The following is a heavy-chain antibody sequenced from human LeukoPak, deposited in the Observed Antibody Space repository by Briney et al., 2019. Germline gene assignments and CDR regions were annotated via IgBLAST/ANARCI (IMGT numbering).Heavy chain of an antibody. J-gene: IGHJ6*04. CDR3: AKDWDRIYGMDV. CDR1: GFTFSSYG. V-gene: IGHV3-30*18. D-gene: IGHD1-26*01. CDR2: ISYDGSNK. Sequence: GGSLRLSCAASGFTFSSYGMHWVRQAPGKGLEWVAVISYDGSNKYYADSVKGRFTISRDNSKNTLYLQMNSLRAEDTAVYYCAKDWDRIYGMDVWGKGTTVTVSS.